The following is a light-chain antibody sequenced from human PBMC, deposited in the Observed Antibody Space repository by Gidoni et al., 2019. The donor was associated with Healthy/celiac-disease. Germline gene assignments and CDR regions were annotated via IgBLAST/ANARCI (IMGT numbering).Light chain of an antibody. J-gene: IGKJ4*01. CDR1: QSVSSN. Sequence: DIVLTQSPATLSLSPGERATLSCRASQSVSSNLAWYHQKPGQAPRRLIYDASNSATGIPARFSGSGSGTDFTLTISSIEPEDVAVDYCQQRSNWPPLTFGGGTKVEIK. CDR3: QQRSNWPPLT. CDR2: DAS. V-gene: IGKV3-11*01.